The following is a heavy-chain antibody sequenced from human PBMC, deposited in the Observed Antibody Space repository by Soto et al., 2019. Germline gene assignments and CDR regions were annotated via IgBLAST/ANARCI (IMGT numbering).Heavy chain of an antibody. J-gene: IGHJ5*02. CDR1: GFSFSDYY. V-gene: IGHV3-11*06. CDR3: AREVRGRGYPNWFDP. Sequence: PGGSLSLSCTASGFSFSDYYLRWVRQAPGRGLEWVSYISDHGTYTDYSDSVKGRFTVSRDNAKNSLFLQMNSLRVEDTAVYYCAREVRGRGYPNWFDPRGQGTLVTVSS. D-gene: IGHD5-18*01. CDR2: ISDHGTYT.